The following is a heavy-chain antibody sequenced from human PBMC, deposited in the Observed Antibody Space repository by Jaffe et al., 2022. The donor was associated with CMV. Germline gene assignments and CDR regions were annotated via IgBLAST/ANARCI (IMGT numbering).Heavy chain of an antibody. CDR1: GYGFTSYG. Sequence: QVQLVQSGGEMKKPGASVKVSCKASGYGFTSYGFIWVRQVPGQGPEWMGWISANSGRTSYTQKYQDRVTMTTDTSTSTAYMELRNLRSDDTAVYYCARASVTLRPDDAFDIWGQGTMVTVSS. CDR2: ISANSGRT. D-gene: IGHD4-17*01. J-gene: IGHJ3*02. V-gene: IGHV1-18*01. CDR3: ARASVTLRPDDAFDI.